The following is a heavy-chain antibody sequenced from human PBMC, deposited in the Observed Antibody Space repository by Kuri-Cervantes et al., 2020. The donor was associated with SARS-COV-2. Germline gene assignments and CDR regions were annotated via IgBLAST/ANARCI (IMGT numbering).Heavy chain of an antibody. CDR2: ISSSGSTI. J-gene: IGHJ4*02. CDR3: ARDSPLVGATWNYFDY. V-gene: IGHV3-11*04. D-gene: IGHD1-26*01. Sequence: SLKISCAASGFTFSDYYMSWIRQAPGKGLEWVSYISSSGSTIYYADSVKGRFTISRDNAKNSLYLQMNSLRAEDTAVYYCARDSPLVGATWNYFDYWGQGTLVTVSS. CDR1: GFTFSDYY.